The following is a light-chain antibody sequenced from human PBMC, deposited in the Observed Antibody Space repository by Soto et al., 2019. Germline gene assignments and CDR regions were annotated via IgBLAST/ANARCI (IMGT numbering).Light chain of an antibody. CDR1: GSNIGTYE. J-gene: IGLJ3*02. V-gene: IGLV1-40*01. CDR2: HNF. CDR3: QSYDMNLSGLV. Sequence: QSVLTQPPSVSGAPGQRVSISCTGSGSNIGTYEVQWYQQRPGTAPKLLIQHNFNRPSGVPDRFSGSKSGTSASLAITGLQADDEADYYCQSYDMNLSGLVFGGGTKVTVL.